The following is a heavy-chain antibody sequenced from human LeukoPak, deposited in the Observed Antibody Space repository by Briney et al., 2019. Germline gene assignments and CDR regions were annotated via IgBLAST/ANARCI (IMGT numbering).Heavy chain of an antibody. CDR1: GYSISSGGYS. J-gene: IGHJ4*02. Sequence: SETLSLTCTVSGYSISSGGYSWSWIRQPPGKGLEWIGYIYHSGSTYYNPSLKSRVTISVDRSKNQFSLKLSSVTAADTAVYYCASAGDSSGYIDYWGQGTLVTVSS. D-gene: IGHD3-22*01. CDR3: ASAGDSSGYIDY. V-gene: IGHV4-30-2*01. CDR2: IYHSGST.